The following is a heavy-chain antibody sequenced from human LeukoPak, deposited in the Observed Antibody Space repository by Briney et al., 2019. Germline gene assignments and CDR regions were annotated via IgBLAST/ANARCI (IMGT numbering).Heavy chain of an antibody. Sequence: ASVKVSCKASGYTFTGYYMHWVRQAPGQGLEWMGWINPNSGGTNYAQKLQGRVTMTTDTSTSTAYMELRSLRSDDTAVYYCARVDYGGNFWCDYWGQGTLVTVSS. CDR1: GYTFTGYY. J-gene: IGHJ4*02. D-gene: IGHD4-23*01. CDR2: INPNSGGT. V-gene: IGHV1-2*02. CDR3: ARVDYGGNFWCDY.